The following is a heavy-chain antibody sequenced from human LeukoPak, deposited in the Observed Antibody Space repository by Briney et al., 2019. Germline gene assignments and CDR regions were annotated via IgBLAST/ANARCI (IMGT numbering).Heavy chain of an antibody. CDR1: GFTFSSYA. V-gene: IGHV3-23*01. CDR2: ISGSGGST. J-gene: IGHJ4*02. Sequence: PGGSLRLSCAASGFTFSSYAMSWVRQAPGKGLEWVSAISGSGGSTYYSDSVKGRFTISRDNSKNTLHVQMNSLRVEDTAVYYCARDRGYGSGSFDYWGQGTLVTVSS. D-gene: IGHD3-10*01. CDR3: ARDRGYGSGSFDY.